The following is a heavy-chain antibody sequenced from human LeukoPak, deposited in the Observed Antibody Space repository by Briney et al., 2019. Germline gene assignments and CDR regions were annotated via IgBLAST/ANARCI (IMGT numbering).Heavy chain of an antibody. CDR2: IKQDGSEK. V-gene: IGHV3-7*01. CDR3: ARVGGSGKFSDYYYYMDV. Sequence: GGSLRLSCTASGFTFSSYWMSWVRQAPGKGLEWVANIKQDGSEKYYVDSVKGRFTISRDNAKNSLYLQMNSLRAEDTAVYYCARVGGSGKFSDYYYYMDVWGKGTTVTVSS. J-gene: IGHJ6*03. D-gene: IGHD3-10*01. CDR1: GFTFSSYW.